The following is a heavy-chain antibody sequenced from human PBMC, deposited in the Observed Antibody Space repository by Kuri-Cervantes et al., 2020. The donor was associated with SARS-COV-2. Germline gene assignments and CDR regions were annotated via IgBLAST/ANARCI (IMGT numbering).Heavy chain of an antibody. CDR1: SGSLSSGSYY. D-gene: IGHD6-6*01. J-gene: IGHJ4*02. CDR2: IYHSGST. CDR3: ARLGKDSSSPCDY. V-gene: IGHV4-39*07. Sequence: GSLRLSCTVSSGSLSSGSYYWSWIRQPPGKGLEWIGSIYHSGSTYYNPSSKSRVTISVDTSKNQFSLKLSSVTAADTAVYYCARLGKDSSSPCDYWGQGTLVTVSS.